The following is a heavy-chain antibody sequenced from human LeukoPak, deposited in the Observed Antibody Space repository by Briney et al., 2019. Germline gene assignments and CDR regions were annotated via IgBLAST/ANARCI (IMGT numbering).Heavy chain of an antibody. CDR2: INPNSGAT. CDR1: GYTFTGYY. CDR3: ARKHETELAEFDY. J-gene: IGHJ4*02. D-gene: IGHD1-14*01. V-gene: IGHV1-2*02. Sequence: ASVKVSCKASGYTFTGYYMHWVRQAPGQGLQWMGWINPNSGATNYAQKFQGRVTMTRDTSISTAYMELRRLGSDDTAVYYCARKHETELAEFDYWGQGSLVTVSS.